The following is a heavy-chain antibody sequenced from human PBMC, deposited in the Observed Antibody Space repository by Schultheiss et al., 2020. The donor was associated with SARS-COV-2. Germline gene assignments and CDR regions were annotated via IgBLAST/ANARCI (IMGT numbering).Heavy chain of an antibody. D-gene: IGHD6-19*01. V-gene: IGHV1-2*06. J-gene: IGHJ4*02. CDR3: ARDWGVVAVAGPFDY. Sequence: ASVKVSCKASGYTFTGYYMHWVRQAPGQGLEWMGRINPNSGGTNYAQKFQGRVTITRDTSASTAYMELSSLRSEDTAVYYCARDWGVVAVAGPFDYWGQGTLVTVSS. CDR1: GYTFTGYY. CDR2: INPNSGGT.